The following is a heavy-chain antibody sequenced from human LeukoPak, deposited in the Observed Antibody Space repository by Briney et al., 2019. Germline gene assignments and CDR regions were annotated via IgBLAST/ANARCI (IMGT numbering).Heavy chain of an antibody. CDR1: GFTFSSYS. CDR3: AKDVISMIVPDGFDI. CDR2: ISGSGGST. J-gene: IGHJ3*02. Sequence: GGSLRLSCAASGFTFSSYSMNWGRQAPGTGLEGVSAISGSGGSTYHADSVKGRFTISRDNSKNTLDLQMNSLWAEHTAVYYCAKDVISMIVPDGFDIWGQGTMVTVSS. D-gene: IGHD3-22*01. V-gene: IGHV3-23*01.